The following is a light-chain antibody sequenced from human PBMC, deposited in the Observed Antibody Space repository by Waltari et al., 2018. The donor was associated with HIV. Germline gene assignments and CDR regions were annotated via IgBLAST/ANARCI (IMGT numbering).Light chain of an antibody. Sequence: DIQRTQSPSTLSSFVGDRVTITCRASQSISTWLAWYQQKPGKAPKVLIYKASTLDSGVPSRFSGSGSGTEFTLTISNLQPDDFATYYCQQYNTYEYTFGQGTRLEIK. CDR2: KAS. CDR3: QQYNTYEYT. V-gene: IGKV1-5*03. J-gene: IGKJ2*01. CDR1: QSISTW.